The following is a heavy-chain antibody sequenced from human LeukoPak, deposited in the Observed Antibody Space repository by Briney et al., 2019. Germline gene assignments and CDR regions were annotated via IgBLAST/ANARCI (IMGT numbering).Heavy chain of an antibody. CDR3: TRLPGSGLLFDY. J-gene: IGHJ4*02. D-gene: IGHD6-19*01. CDR1: GFTFSGSD. Sequence: PGGSLRLSCAASGFTFSGSDMHWVRQASGKGLEWVARIRSKVNNYATAYAASVKGRFTISRDDSKNTAYLQMNSLKIEDTAVYYCTRLPGSGLLFDYWGQGTLSPSPQ. CDR2: IRSKVNNYAT. V-gene: IGHV3-73*01.